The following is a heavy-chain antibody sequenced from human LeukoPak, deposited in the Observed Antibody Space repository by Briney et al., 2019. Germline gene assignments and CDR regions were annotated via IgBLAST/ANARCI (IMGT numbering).Heavy chain of an antibody. V-gene: IGHV2-70*11. J-gene: IGHJ3*02. Sequence: SWVRQPPGKALEWLARIDWDDDKYYSTSLKTRLTISKDTSKNQVVLTMTNMDPVDTATYYCARIRGGIAVAGTGGSFDAFDIWGQGTMVTVSS. D-gene: IGHD6-19*01. CDR3: ARIRGGIAVAGTGGSFDAFDI. CDR2: IDWDDDK.